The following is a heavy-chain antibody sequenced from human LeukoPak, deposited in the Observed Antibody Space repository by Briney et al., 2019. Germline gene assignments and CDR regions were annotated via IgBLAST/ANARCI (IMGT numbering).Heavy chain of an antibody. CDR1: GGTFSSYT. CDR3: ARDPIPYGDYGEY. J-gene: IGHJ4*02. CDR2: IIPILGIA. D-gene: IGHD4-17*01. Sequence: SVKVSCKASGGTFSSYTISWVRQAPGQGLEWMGRIIPILGIANYAQKFQGRVAITADKSTSTAYMELSSLRSEDTAVYYCARDPIPYGDYGEYWGQGTLVTVSS. V-gene: IGHV1-69*04.